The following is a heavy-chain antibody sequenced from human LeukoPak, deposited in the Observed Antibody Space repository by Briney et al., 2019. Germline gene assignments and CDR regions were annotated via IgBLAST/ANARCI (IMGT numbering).Heavy chain of an antibody. CDR3: ARAGYCSGGSCYSFFGDAFDI. D-gene: IGHD2-15*01. V-gene: IGHV5-51*01. J-gene: IGHJ3*02. Sequence: GESLKISCKGSGYSFTSYWIGWVRQMPGKGLEWMGIIYPGDSDTRYSPSFQSQVTISADKSISTAYLQWSSLKASDTAMYYCARAGYCSGGSCYSFFGDAFDIWGQGTMVTVSS. CDR1: GYSFTSYW. CDR2: IYPGDSDT.